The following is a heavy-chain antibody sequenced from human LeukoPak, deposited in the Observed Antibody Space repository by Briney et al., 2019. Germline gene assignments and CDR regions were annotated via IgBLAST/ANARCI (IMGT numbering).Heavy chain of an antibody. J-gene: IGHJ4*02. D-gene: IGHD3-16*02. CDR1: GGSISSSSYY. V-gene: IGHV4-39*01. Sequence: SETLSLTCTVSGGSISSSSYYWGWIRQPPGKGLEWIGSIYYSGSTYYNPSLKSRVTISVGTSKNQFSLKLSSVTAADTAVYYCVRAYDYVWGSYRYYFDYWGQGTLVTVSS. CDR3: VRAYDYVWGSYRYYFDY. CDR2: IYYSGST.